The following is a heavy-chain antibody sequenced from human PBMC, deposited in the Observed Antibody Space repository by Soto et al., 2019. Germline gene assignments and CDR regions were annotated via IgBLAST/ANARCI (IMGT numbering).Heavy chain of an antibody. V-gene: IGHV3-7*01. D-gene: IGHD6-13*01. J-gene: IGHJ4*02. CDR1: GFTFSSYW. CDR3: AREGGSAAPGLDS. CDR2: IKQDGSEK. Sequence: EVQLVESGGGLVQPGGSLRLSCAASGFTFSSYWMSWVRQAPGKGLEWVANIKQDGSEKYSVDSVKGRFTIPRDNAKNSLYLQMNSLRAEDTAVYYCAREGGSAAPGLDSWGQGTLVTVSS.